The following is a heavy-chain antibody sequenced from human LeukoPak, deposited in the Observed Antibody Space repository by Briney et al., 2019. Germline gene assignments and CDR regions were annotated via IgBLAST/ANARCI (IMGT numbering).Heavy chain of an antibody. Sequence: GASVKVSCKASGGSFNSYAISWVRQAPGHGLEWMGGITPISGTANYAQKFQGRLTITTDESTSTAYMELSSLRSEDTAVYYCARGWIDSYADTPSYYYYMDVWGKGTTVTVSS. CDR3: ARGWIDSYADTPSYYYYMDV. V-gene: IGHV1-69*05. CDR1: GGSFNSYA. D-gene: IGHD5-18*01. J-gene: IGHJ6*03. CDR2: ITPISGTA.